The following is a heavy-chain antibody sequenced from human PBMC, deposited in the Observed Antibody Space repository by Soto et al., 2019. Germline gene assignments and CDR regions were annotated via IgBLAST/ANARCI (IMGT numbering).Heavy chain of an antibody. CDR3: ARVGVVPAAIYYYYMDV. D-gene: IGHD2-2*01. J-gene: IGHJ6*03. CDR1: GGTFSSYT. Sequence: GASVKVSCKSSGGTFSSYTISWVRQAPGQGLEWMGRIIPIRGIAGYAQKFQGRVTMTRNTSISTAYMELSSLRSEDTAVYYCARVGVVPAAIYYYYMDVWGKGTTVTVSS. V-gene: IGHV1-69*02. CDR2: IIPIRGIA.